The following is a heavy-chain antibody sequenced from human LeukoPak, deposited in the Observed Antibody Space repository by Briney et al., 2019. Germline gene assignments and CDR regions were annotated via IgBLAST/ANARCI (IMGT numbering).Heavy chain of an antibody. CDR2: ITAGGSNK. D-gene: IGHD3-10*01. V-gene: IGHV3-23*01. CDR3: AKGRGQGFYD. Sequence: GGSLRLSCAASGITFRSYVMSWVRQAPGKGLEWVSTITAGGSNKFYADSVKGRFTISRDNSKNTLYLQMNSLRAEDTAVYYCAKGRGQGFYDWGQGTLVTFSS. J-gene: IGHJ4*02. CDR1: GITFRSYV.